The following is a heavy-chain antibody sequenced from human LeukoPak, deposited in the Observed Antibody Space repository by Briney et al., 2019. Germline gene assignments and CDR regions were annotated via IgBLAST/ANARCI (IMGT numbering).Heavy chain of an antibody. CDR3: ARCRGYSGYVSYYYYYMDV. D-gene: IGHD5-12*01. J-gene: IGHJ6*03. Sequence: PSETLSLTCTVSGGSISSSSYYWGWIRQPPGKGLEWIGSIYYSGSTYYNPSLKSRVTISVDTSKNQFSLKLSSVTAADTAVYYCARCRGYSGYVSYYYYYMDVWGKGTTVTVSS. V-gene: IGHV4-39*07. CDR1: GGSISSSSYY. CDR2: IYYSGST.